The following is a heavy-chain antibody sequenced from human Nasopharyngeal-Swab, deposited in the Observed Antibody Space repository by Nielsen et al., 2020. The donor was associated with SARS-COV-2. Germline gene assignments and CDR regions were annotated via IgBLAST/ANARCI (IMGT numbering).Heavy chain of an antibody. CDR1: GYTFTSYG. Sequence: ASVKVSCKASGYTFTSYGISWVRQAPGQGLEWMGRISAYNGITNYAQKLQGRVTMTTDTSTSTAYMGLRSLRSDDTAVYYCASSSSGYSSSWYYYSYMDVWGKGTTVTVSS. J-gene: IGHJ6*03. CDR2: ISAYNGIT. CDR3: ASSSSGYSSSWYYYSYMDV. V-gene: IGHV1-18*04. D-gene: IGHD6-13*01.